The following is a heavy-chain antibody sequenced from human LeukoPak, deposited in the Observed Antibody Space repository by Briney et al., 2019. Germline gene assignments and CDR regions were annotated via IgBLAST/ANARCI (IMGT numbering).Heavy chain of an antibody. CDR1: GFTFSSYS. CDR2: ISSSSSYI. Sequence: GGSLRLSCAASGFTFSSYSMNWVRQAPGKGLEWVSSISSSSSYIYYADSVKGRFTISRDNAKNSLYLQMSSLRAEDTAVYYCASYSGSYWAFDYWGQGTLVTVSS. D-gene: IGHD1-26*01. V-gene: IGHV3-21*01. J-gene: IGHJ4*02. CDR3: ASYSGSYWAFDY.